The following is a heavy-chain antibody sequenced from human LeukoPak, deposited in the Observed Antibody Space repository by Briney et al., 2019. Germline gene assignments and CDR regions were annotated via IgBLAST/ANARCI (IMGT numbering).Heavy chain of an antibody. J-gene: IGHJ4*02. Sequence: PGGSLRLSCAASGFTFSSYGMHWVRQAPGKGLEWVAVIWYGGSNKYYADSVKGRFTISRDNSRNTLYLQMNSLRAEDTAVYYCARASIVGATPGRYWGQGTLVTVSS. CDR2: IWYGGSNK. CDR1: GFTFSSYG. V-gene: IGHV3-33*01. D-gene: IGHD1-26*01. CDR3: ARASIVGATPGRY.